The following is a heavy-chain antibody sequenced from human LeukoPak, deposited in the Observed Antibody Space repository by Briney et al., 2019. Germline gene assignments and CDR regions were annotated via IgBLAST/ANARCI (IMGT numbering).Heavy chain of an antibody. Sequence: GGSLRLSCAASGFTFSSYWMHWVRQAPGKGLVWVSRINSDGSSTSYADSVKGRFTISRDNAKNTLYLQMNSLRAEDTAVYHCARVPFSSSWYIGEYGMDVWGQGTTVTVSS. CDR1: GFTFSSYW. D-gene: IGHD6-13*01. J-gene: IGHJ6*02. CDR2: INSDGSST. V-gene: IGHV3-74*01. CDR3: ARVPFSSSWYIGEYGMDV.